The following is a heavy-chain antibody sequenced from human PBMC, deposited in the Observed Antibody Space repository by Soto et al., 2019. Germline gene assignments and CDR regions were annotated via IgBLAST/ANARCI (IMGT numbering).Heavy chain of an antibody. V-gene: IGHV1-46*01. CDR3: ARVPIATSPDDYGDYRFDY. Sequence: GASVKVSCKAPGYTFTSYYMHWVRQAPGQGLEWMGIINPSSGSTNYAQKFQGRVTMTRDTSTSTVYMELSSLRSEDTAVYWCARVPIATSPDDYGDYRFDYWGQGTLVTVSS. D-gene: IGHD4-17*01. CDR2: INPSSGST. CDR1: GYTFTSYY. J-gene: IGHJ4*02.